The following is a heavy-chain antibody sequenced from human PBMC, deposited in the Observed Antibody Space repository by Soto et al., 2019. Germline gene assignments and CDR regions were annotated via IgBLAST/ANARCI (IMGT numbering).Heavy chain of an antibody. Sequence: ETLSLTCTVSGGSISSNYWTWIRQPPGKGLEWIGYVYNSGSTNYNPSLKSRVTIPEDTSKSQFSLKVNSMTAADTAVYYCARYRREAVAGYTLDNWGQGILVT. CDR3: ARYRREAVAGYTLDN. CDR2: VYNSGST. D-gene: IGHD6-13*01. V-gene: IGHV4-59*01. J-gene: IGHJ4*02. CDR1: GGSISSNY.